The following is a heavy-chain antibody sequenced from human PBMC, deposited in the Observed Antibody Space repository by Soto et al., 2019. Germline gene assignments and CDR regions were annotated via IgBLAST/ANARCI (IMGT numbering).Heavy chain of an antibody. CDR1: GITFGSYA. V-gene: IGHV3-23*01. Sequence: VGSLRLSCAASGITFGSYAMSWVRQAPGKGLEWVSTVSGSGGNTYYADSVKGRFTISRDNIENTLYLQMISLRAEDMAIYYCAKGPHSSGWHYFDYWGQGTLVTVS. J-gene: IGHJ4*02. CDR2: VSGSGGNT. D-gene: IGHD6-19*01. CDR3: AKGPHSSGWHYFDY.